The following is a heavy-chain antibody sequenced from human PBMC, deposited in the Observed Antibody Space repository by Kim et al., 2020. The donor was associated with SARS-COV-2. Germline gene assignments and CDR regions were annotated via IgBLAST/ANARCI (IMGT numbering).Heavy chain of an antibody. V-gene: IGHV3-23*01. Sequence: GGSLRLSCAASGFTFSSYAMSWVRQAPGKGLEWVSAISGSGGSTYYADSVKGRFTISRDNSKNTLYLQMNSLRAEDTAVYYCAKAGSYGVYAVVRLPVDYWGQGTLVTVSS. CDR1: GFTFSSYA. CDR2: ISGSGGST. J-gene: IGHJ4*02. CDR3: AKAGSYGVYAVVRLPVDY. D-gene: IGHD4-17*01.